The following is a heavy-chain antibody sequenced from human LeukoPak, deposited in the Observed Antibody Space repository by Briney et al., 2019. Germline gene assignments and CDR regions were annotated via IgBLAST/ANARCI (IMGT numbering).Heavy chain of an antibody. Sequence: ASVKVSCKASGGTFSSYAISWVRQAPGQGLEWMGGIIPIFGTANYAQKFQGRVTITRDTSASTAYMELSSLRSEDTAVYYCARDKRGSRNWFDPWGQGTLVTVSS. CDR3: ARDKRGSRNWFDP. V-gene: IGHV1-69*05. CDR1: GGTFSSYA. D-gene: IGHD3-16*01. CDR2: IIPIFGTA. J-gene: IGHJ5*02.